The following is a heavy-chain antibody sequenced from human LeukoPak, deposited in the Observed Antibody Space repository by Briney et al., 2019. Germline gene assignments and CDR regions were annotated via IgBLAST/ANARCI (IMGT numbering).Heavy chain of an antibody. Sequence: PGGSLRLSCAASGFTFSSYAMSWVRQAPGEGLEWVSAISGSGGSTYYADSVKGRFTISRDNSKNTLYLQMNSLRAEDTAVYYCAKAPRYFDWLSVDYWGQGTLVTVSS. V-gene: IGHV3-23*01. J-gene: IGHJ4*02. CDR3: AKAPRYFDWLSVDY. D-gene: IGHD3-9*01. CDR1: GFTFSSYA. CDR2: ISGSGGST.